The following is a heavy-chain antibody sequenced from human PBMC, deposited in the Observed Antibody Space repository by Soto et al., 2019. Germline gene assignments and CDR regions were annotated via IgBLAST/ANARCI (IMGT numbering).Heavy chain of an antibody. J-gene: IGHJ5*01. V-gene: IGHV4-38-2*01. CDR3: ARVGPWVPYYYDSSLYTFPSSLDS. D-gene: IGHD3-22*01. Sequence: MSLTCAVSDYSISSGYYWGWLRQSPGTGLEWIGSMYHGGSTYCNPSLNSRVTLSIDMTNNHVSLILNSVTAADTAVYYCARVGPWVPYYYDSSLYTFPSSLDSWDQGTLVTVSS. CDR2: MYHGGST. CDR1: DYSISSGYY.